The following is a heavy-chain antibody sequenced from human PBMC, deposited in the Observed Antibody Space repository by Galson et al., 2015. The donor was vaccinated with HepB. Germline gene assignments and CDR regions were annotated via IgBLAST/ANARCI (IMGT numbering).Heavy chain of an antibody. V-gene: IGHV3-23*01. Sequence: SLRLSCAASGFTFSSYAMSWVRQAPGKGLEWVSAISGSGGSTYYADSVKGRFTISRDNSKNTLYLQMNSLRAEDTAVYYCAVVVIPAAIGAIDYWGQGTLVTVSS. CDR3: AVVVIPAAIGAIDY. CDR1: GFTFSSYA. CDR2: ISGSGGST. J-gene: IGHJ4*02. D-gene: IGHD2-2*01.